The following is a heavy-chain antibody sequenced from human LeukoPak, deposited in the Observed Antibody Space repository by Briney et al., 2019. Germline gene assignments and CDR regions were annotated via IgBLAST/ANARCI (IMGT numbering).Heavy chain of an antibody. Sequence: ASVKVSCKASGYTFTSYGISWVRQAPGQGLERMGWISAYNGNTNYAQKLQGRVTMTTDTSTSTAYMELRSLRSDDTAVYYCARVGSGWYLYYYYGMDVWGKGTTVTVSS. CDR1: GYTFTSYG. CDR3: ARVGSGWYLYYYYGMDV. V-gene: IGHV1-18*04. CDR2: ISAYNGNT. J-gene: IGHJ6*04. D-gene: IGHD6-19*01.